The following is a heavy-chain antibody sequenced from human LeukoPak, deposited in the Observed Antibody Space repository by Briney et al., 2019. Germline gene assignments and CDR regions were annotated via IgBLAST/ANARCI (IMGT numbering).Heavy chain of an antibody. J-gene: IGHJ4*02. CDR2: IRSKAYGGTT. Sequence: GGSLRLSCTASGFTFGDYAMSWFRQAPGKGLGWVGFIRSKAYGGTTEYAASVKGRFTISRDDSKSIAYLQMNSLKTEDTAVYYCTSITIFGVVIIRSVDYWGQGTLVTVSS. CDR3: TSITIFGVVIIRSVDY. D-gene: IGHD3-3*01. V-gene: IGHV3-49*03. CDR1: GFTFGDYA.